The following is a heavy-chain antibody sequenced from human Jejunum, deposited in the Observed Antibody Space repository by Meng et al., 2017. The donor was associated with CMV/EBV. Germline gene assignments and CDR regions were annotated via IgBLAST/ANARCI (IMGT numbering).Heavy chain of an antibody. CDR1: GFRLGNDG. Sequence: GFRLGNDGNRWVRQGPGRGLEWVSGIGWNTGDIAYGDSVRGRFTISKDNAKNSLYLQMNNLRTDDTALYYCARDMGDYHHAFDTWGQGTMVTVSS. J-gene: IGHJ3*02. V-gene: IGHV3-9*01. CDR3: ARDMGDYHHAFDT. D-gene: IGHD1-26*01. CDR2: IGWNTGDI.